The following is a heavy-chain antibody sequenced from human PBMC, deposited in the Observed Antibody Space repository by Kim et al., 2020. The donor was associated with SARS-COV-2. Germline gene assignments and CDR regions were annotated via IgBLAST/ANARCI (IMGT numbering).Heavy chain of an antibody. Sequence: SETLSLTCTVSGGSISSYYWSWIRQPPGKGLEWIGYIYYSGSTNYNPSLKSRVTISVDTSKNQFSLKLSSVTAADTAVYYCARVGRGYSGYDIGQLDYWGQGTLVTVSS. J-gene: IGHJ4*02. CDR3: ARVGRGYSGYDIGQLDY. CDR2: IYYSGST. CDR1: GGSISSYY. V-gene: IGHV4-59*01. D-gene: IGHD5-12*01.